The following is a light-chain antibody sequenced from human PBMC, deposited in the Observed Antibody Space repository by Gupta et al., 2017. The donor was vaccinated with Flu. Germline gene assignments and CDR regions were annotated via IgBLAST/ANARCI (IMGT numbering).Light chain of an antibody. CDR1: KSVR. CDR3: QQCMNWPRWS. Sequence: SPATLSLSTGDSLARTCRDSKSVRLAWSQQKPCHPPRLLIYRDSTSYTGIPARFFGSRSGKEFPLTSSSLDLEEFAGSYCQQCMNWPRWSFGQGTKVEI. J-gene: IGKJ1*01. CDR2: RDS. V-gene: IGKV3-11*01.